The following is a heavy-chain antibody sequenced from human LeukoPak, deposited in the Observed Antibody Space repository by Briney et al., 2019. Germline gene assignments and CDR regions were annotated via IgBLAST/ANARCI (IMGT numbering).Heavy chain of an antibody. CDR2: IYTSGST. D-gene: IGHD2-15*01. CDR3: ARDHAAFDY. Sequence: SETLSLTCTVSGGSISSGSYYWSWIRQPAGTGLEWIGRIYTSGSTNYNPSLKSRVTISVDTSKNQFSLKLSSVTAADTAVYYCARDHAAFDYWGQGTLVTVSS. V-gene: IGHV4-61*02. J-gene: IGHJ4*02. CDR1: GGSISSGSYY.